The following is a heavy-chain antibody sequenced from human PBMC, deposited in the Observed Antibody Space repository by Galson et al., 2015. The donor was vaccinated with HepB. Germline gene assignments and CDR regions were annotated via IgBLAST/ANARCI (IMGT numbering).Heavy chain of an antibody. CDR1: GGSISNHIYY. Sequence: SETLSLTCTVSGGSISNHIYYWGWVRQPPGRGLEWIGTVYYSGSTYYNPSLKSRVTMSVDTSKNQFSLKLRSVTAADTAVYYCARHIYCSGGTCYSRILWYFDLWGRGTLVSVSS. J-gene: IGHJ2*01. CDR3: ARHIYCSGGTCYSRILWYFDL. V-gene: IGHV4-39*01. D-gene: IGHD2-15*01. CDR2: VYYSGST.